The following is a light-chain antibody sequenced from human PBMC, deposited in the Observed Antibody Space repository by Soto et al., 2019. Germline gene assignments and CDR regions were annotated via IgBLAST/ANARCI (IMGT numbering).Light chain of an antibody. CDR2: GAS. J-gene: IGKJ1*01. CDR1: QSVSNNY. CDR3: QQYGSSTWT. V-gene: IGKV3-20*01. Sequence: EIVLTQSPGTLSLSPGERATLSCRASQSVSNNYLAWYQQKPGQAPRLLIYGASNRATGIPDRFSGSGSGTDFSLTISRLEAEDFAVYYCQQYGSSTWTFGQGTKVDI.